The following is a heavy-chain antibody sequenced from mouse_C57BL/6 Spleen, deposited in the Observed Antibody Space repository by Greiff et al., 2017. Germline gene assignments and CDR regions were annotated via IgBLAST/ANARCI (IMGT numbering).Heavy chain of an antibody. CDR2: INPSNGGT. CDR3: ARKRVYYGYDYAMDY. Sequence: QVQLQQPGTELVKPGASVKLSCKASGYTFTSYWMHWVKQRPGQGLEWIGNINPSNGGTNYNEKFKSKATLTVDKSSSTAYMQLSSLTSEDSAVYYCARKRVYYGYDYAMDYWGQGTSVTVSS. V-gene: IGHV1-53*01. J-gene: IGHJ4*01. D-gene: IGHD2-2*01. CDR1: GYTFTSYW.